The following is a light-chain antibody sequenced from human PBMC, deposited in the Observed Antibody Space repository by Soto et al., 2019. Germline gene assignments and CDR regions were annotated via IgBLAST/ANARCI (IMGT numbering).Light chain of an antibody. J-gene: IGLJ2*01. V-gene: IGLV2-23*01. Sequence: QSALTQPASVSGSPGQSITISCTGTSSDVGSYNLVSWYQQHPGKAPKLIIYEGSKRPSGISNRFSGSKSGNTASLTISGLQAEDEADYYCCSYARSSSVVFGGGTKVTVL. CDR2: EGS. CDR1: SSDVGSYNL. CDR3: CSYARSSSVV.